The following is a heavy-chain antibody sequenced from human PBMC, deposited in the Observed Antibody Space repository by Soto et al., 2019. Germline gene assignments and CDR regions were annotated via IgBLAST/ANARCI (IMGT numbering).Heavy chain of an antibody. CDR1: GFTFSSYA. Sequence: GSLRLSCAASGFTFSSYAMHWVRQAPEKGLEWVSAIGPGGGSTFYADSVKGRYTIARDNSQNTLYLQMNSLRAEDTAVYYCATRRDCTNGVCYALDYWGQGTLVTVSS. V-gene: IGHV3-23*01. CDR2: IGPGGGST. CDR3: ATRRDCTNGVCYALDY. D-gene: IGHD2-8*01. J-gene: IGHJ4*02.